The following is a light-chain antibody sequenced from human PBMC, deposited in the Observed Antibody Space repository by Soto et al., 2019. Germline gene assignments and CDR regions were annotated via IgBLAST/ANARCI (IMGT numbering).Light chain of an antibody. CDR1: QSVSSSY. J-gene: IGKJ5*01. CDR3: QQYGSSPPIT. V-gene: IGKV3-20*01. Sequence: EIVLTQSPGTLSLSPGERATLSCRASQSVSSSYLAWYQQKPGQAPRLLIYGASSRATGIPDRFSGSGSGTDFTLTISRLEPEDVAAYYCQQYGSSPPITFGQGTRLEIK. CDR2: GAS.